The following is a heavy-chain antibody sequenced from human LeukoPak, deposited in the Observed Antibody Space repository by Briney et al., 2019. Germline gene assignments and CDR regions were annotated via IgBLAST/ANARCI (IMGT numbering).Heavy chain of an antibody. Sequence: GGSLRLSCAASGFTFSSYAMSWVRQAPGKGLEWVSAISGSGGSTYYADSVKGRFTISRDNSKNTLYLQMNSLRAEDTAVYYCAKDRYGGYVMQDGGDAFDIWGQGTMVTVSS. V-gene: IGHV3-23*01. CDR3: AKDRYGGYVMQDGGDAFDI. D-gene: IGHD4-17*01. CDR2: ISGSGGST. CDR1: GFTFSSYA. J-gene: IGHJ3*02.